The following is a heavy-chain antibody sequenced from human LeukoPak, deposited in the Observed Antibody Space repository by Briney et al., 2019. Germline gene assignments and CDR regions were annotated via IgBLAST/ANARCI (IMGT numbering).Heavy chain of an antibody. CDR3: ARGGALRYFDGLSQELLLFDY. D-gene: IGHD3-9*01. CDR1: GYTFTSYG. CDR2: ISAYNGNT. V-gene: IGHV1-18*01. J-gene: IGHJ4*02. Sequence: ASVKLSCKASGYTFTSYGISWVRQAPGQGLEWMGWISAYNGNTNYAQKLQGRVTMTTDTSTSTAYMELRSLRSDDTAVYYCARGGALRYFDGLSQELLLFDYWGQRTPVTVSS.